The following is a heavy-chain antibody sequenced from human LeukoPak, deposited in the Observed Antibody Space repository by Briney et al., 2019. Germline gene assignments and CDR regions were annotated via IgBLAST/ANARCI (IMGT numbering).Heavy chain of an antibody. CDR2: ISWNSGSI. CDR3: AKGGPGYSSSWYYFDY. Sequence: GGSLRLSCAASRFTFSSYAMHWVRQAPGKGLEWVSGISWNSGSIGYADSVKGRFTISRDNAKNSLYLQMNSLRAEDTALYYCAKGGPGYSSSWYYFDYWGQGTLVTVSS. D-gene: IGHD6-13*01. J-gene: IGHJ4*02. CDR1: RFTFSSYA. V-gene: IGHV3-9*01.